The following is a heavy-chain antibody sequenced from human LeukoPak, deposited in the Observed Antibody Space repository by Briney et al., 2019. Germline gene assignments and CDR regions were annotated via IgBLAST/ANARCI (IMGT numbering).Heavy chain of an antibody. Sequence: GGSLRLSCAASGFTVSSNYMSWVRQAPGKGLEWVSVIYSGGSTYYADSVKGRFTISRDNSKNTLYLQMNSLRAEDTAVYYCAKVRRDGYNPFDYWGQGTLVTVSS. CDR3: AKVRRDGYNPFDY. CDR1: GFTVSSNY. D-gene: IGHD5-12*01. V-gene: IGHV3-53*01. CDR2: IYSGGST. J-gene: IGHJ4*02.